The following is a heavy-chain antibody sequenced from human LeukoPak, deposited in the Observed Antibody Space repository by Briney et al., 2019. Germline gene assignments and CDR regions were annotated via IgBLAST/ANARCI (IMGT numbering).Heavy chain of an antibody. D-gene: IGHD6-13*01. CDR3: ANPGIAAAGMRDY. CDR2: INPNSGGT. CDR1: GYTFTGYY. Sequence: GASVKVSCKASGYTFTGYYMHWVRQAPGQGLEWMGWINPNSGGTNYAQKFQGRVTMTRDTSISTAYMELSRLRSDDTAVYYCANPGIAAAGMRDYWGQGTLVTVSS. J-gene: IGHJ4*02. V-gene: IGHV1-2*02.